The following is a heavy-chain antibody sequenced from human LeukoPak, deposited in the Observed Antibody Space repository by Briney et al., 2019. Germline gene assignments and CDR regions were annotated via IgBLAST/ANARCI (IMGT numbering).Heavy chain of an antibody. CDR1: GYTFTSYD. J-gene: IGHJ3*02. CDR3: TRGIVVLSATSWAFDI. CDR2: MNPNSGNT. V-gene: IGHV1-8*01. D-gene: IGHD1-26*01. Sequence: ASVKVSCKASGYTFTSYDINWVRQATGQGLEWMGWMNPNSGNTGYAQKFQARVSMTRNTSISTAYMELSSLRSEDTAVYYCTRGIVVLSATSWAFDIWGHGTMVTVSS.